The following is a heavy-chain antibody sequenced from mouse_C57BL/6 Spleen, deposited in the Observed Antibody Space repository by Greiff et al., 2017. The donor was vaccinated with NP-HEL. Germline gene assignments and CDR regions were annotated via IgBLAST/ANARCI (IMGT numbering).Heavy chain of an antibody. D-gene: IGHD2-4*01. J-gene: IGHJ4*01. V-gene: IGHV1-61*01. Sequence: QVQLQQPGAELVRPGSLVKLSCKASGYTFTSYWMDWVKQRPGQGLEWIGNIYPSDSETHYNQKFKDKATLTVDKSSSTAYMQLSSLTSEDSAVYYCARESVYYDYENAMDYWGQGTSVTVSS. CDR2: IYPSDSET. CDR1: GYTFTSYW. CDR3: ARESVYYDYENAMDY.